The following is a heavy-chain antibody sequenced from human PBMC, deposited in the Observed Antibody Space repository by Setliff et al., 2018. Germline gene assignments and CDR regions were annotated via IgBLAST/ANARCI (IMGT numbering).Heavy chain of an antibody. CDR3: AKEGGGYSYDTSGYYYDYYYYYYMDV. Sequence: EASVKVSCKASGGTFSSYAIDWVRQAPGQGLEWMGGIIPMFGTTNYAQRFRGRVTITTDESTSTAYMEMSSLRSEDTAVYYCAKEGGGYSYDTSGYYYDYYYYYYMDVWGKGTTVTVSS. J-gene: IGHJ6*03. CDR2: IIPMFGTT. CDR1: GGTFSSYA. D-gene: IGHD3-22*01. V-gene: IGHV1-69*05.